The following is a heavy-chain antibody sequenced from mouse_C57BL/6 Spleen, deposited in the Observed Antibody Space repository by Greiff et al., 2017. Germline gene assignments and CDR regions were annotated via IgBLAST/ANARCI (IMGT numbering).Heavy chain of an antibody. J-gene: IGHJ2*02. V-gene: IGHV1-82*01. Sequence: VMLVESGPELVKPGASVKISCKASGYAFSSSWMNWVQQRPGKGLEWIGWIYPGDGDTNYNGKFKGKATLTADKSSSTAYMQLSSLTSEDSAVYFCASVRDSNSLDYWGQGTSVTVSS. CDR3: ASVRDSNSLDY. D-gene: IGHD2-5*01. CDR1: GYAFSSSW. CDR2: IYPGDGDT.